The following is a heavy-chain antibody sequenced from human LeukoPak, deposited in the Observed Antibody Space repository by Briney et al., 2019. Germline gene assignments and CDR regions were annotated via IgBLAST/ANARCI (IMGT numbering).Heavy chain of an antibody. CDR1: GYSFTSYW. Sequence: GESLKISCKGSGYSFTSYWIGWVRQVPGKGLEWMGIIYPGDSDTRYSPSFQGQVTISADKSISTAYLQWSSLKASDTAMYYCARLEYSSSSPSGTPHYWGQGTLVTVSS. CDR3: ARLEYSSSSPSGTPHY. J-gene: IGHJ4*02. V-gene: IGHV5-51*01. D-gene: IGHD6-6*01. CDR2: IYPGDSDT.